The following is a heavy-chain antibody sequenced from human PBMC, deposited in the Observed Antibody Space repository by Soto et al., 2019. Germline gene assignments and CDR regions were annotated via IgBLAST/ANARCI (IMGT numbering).Heavy chain of an antibody. CDR1: GYTFTSYA. J-gene: IGHJ4*02. Sequence: GASGKVSCKASGYTFTSYAMPWVRQAPGQRLEWMGWINAGNGNTKYSQKFQGRVTITRDTSASTAYMELSSLRSEDTAVYYCARGGTMIVGLAYWGQGTLVTVSS. CDR3: ARGGTMIVGLAY. D-gene: IGHD3-22*01. V-gene: IGHV1-3*01. CDR2: INAGNGNT.